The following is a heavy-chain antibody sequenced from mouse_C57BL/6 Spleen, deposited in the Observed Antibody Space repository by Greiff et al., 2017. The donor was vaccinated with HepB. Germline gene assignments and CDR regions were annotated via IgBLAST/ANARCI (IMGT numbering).Heavy chain of an antibody. CDR2: INPNNGGT. CDR3: ARTVITTVVAYWYFDV. CDR1: GYTFTDYN. Sequence: EVQLQQSGPELVKPGASVKMSCKASGYTFTDYNMHWVKQSHGKSLEWIGYINPNNGGTIYNQKFKGKATLTVNKSSSTAYMELRSLTSEDSAVYYCARTVITTVVAYWYFDVWGTGTTVTVSS. J-gene: IGHJ1*03. D-gene: IGHD1-1*01. V-gene: IGHV1-22*01.